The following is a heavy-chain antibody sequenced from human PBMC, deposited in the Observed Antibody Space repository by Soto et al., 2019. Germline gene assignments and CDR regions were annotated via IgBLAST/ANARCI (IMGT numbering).Heavy chain of an antibody. V-gene: IGHV1-69*13. Sequence: ASVKVSCKASGGTFSSYAISWVRQAPGQGLEWMGGIIPIFGTANYAQKFQGRVTITADESTSTAYMELSSLRSEDTAVYYCAREDTAMVPLNYWGQGTLVTVSS. CDR1: GGTFSSYA. CDR3: AREDTAMVPLNY. CDR2: IIPIFGTA. D-gene: IGHD5-18*01. J-gene: IGHJ4*02.